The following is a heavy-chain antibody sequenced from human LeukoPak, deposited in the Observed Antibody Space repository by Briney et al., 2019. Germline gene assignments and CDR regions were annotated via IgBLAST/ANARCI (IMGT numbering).Heavy chain of an antibody. Sequence: SETLSLTCTVSGGSISTSTYYWNWIRQPPGKELEWIGNIYYSGYTYYNPSLQSRLTISVDTSRNQFSLKLTSVTAADTAVYYCASRMSVTGTLRYYFDYWGQGTLVTVSS. J-gene: IGHJ4*02. CDR2: IYYSGYT. D-gene: IGHD6-19*01. CDR1: GGSISTSTYY. CDR3: ASRMSVTGTLRYYFDY. V-gene: IGHV4-39*01.